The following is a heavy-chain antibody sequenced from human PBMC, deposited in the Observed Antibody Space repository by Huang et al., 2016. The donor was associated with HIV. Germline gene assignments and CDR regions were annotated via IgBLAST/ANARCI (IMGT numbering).Heavy chain of an antibody. CDR3: ARAYYDKMGDY. V-gene: IGHV4-34*01. CDR1: GGSFSGYY. CDR2: INHSGST. Sequence: QVQLQQRGAGLLKASETLSLTCAVYGGSFSGYYWSWIRQPPGRGLEWIGEINHSGSTNYNPTLKRRVTRSVDTSKKQFSLKLTSVTAADTAVYYCARAYYDKMGDYWGQGTLVTVSS. D-gene: IGHD3-16*01. J-gene: IGHJ4*02.